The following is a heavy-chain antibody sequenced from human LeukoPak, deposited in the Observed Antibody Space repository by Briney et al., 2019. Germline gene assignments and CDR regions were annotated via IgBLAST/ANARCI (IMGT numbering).Heavy chain of an antibody. CDR3: ARGVSYDFWSGYYTLYYFDY. CDR2: IYTSGST. J-gene: IGHJ4*02. V-gene: IGHV4-4*07. CDR1: GAPISSYY. Sequence: SETLSLTCTVSGAPISSYYWSWIRQPAGKGLEWIGRIYTSGSTNYNPSLKSRVTVSVDTSKNQFSLKLSSVTAADTAVYYCARGVSYDFWSGYYTLYYFDYWGQGTLVTVSS. D-gene: IGHD3-3*01.